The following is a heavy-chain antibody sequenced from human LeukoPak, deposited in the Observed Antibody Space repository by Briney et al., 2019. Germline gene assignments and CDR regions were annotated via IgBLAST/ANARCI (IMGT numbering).Heavy chain of an antibody. D-gene: IGHD3-10*01. CDR2: INHSGST. V-gene: IGHV4-34*01. J-gene: IGHJ4*02. CDR3: ARYYYGSGSLFDY. CDR1: GGSFSGYY. Sequence: PSETLSLTCAVYGGSFSGYYWSWLRQPPGKGLEWIGEINHSGSTNYNPSLKSRVTISVDTSKNQFSLKLSSVTAADTAVYYCARYYYGSGSLFDYWGQGTLVTVSS.